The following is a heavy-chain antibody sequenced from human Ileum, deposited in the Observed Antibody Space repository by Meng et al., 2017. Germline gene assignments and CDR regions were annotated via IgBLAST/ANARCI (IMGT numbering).Heavy chain of an antibody. V-gene: IGHV4-39*01. J-gene: IGHJ4*03. CDR2: VYFTGYT. D-gene: IGHD3-3*02. Sequence: QVQLQESGPGLLKPSETLSLRCTVPGGSISSGEYCWGWIRQPPGKGLEWIGSVYFTGYTYYSPSLMSRVTISVETSKNQFSLRLTSVTAADTGLYLCARHGHFTPDKYYFDSWGQGTLVTVSS. CDR3: ARHGHFTPDKYYFDS. CDR1: GGSISSGEYC.